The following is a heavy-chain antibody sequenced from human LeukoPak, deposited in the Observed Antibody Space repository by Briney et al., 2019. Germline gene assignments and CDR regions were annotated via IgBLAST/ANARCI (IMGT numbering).Heavy chain of an antibody. J-gene: IGHJ4*02. CDR1: RFTFSSYW. D-gene: IGHD1-26*01. Sequence: GGSLRLSCAASRFTFSSYWMSWVRQAPGKGLEWVANIKQDGSEKYYVDSVKGRFTISRDNAKNSLYLQMNSLRAEDTAVYYCARDAIVGAISNDYWGQGTLVTVSS. CDR3: ARDAIVGAISNDY. CDR2: IKQDGSEK. V-gene: IGHV3-7*01.